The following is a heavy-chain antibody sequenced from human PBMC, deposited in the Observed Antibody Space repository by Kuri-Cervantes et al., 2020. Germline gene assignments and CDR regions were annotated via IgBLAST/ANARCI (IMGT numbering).Heavy chain of an antibody. V-gene: IGHV4-31*03. J-gene: IGHJ6*02. CDR1: GGSISSGGYY. CDR3: ARSPAGGYGDYFWGVWSPAGLGGMDV. Sequence: SETLSLTCTVSGGSISSGGYYWSWIRQHPGKGPEWIGYIYYSGSTYYNPSLKSRVTISVDTSKSQFSLKLSSVTAADTAVYYCARSPAGGYGDYFWGVWSPAGLGGMDVWGQGTTVTVSS. CDR2: IYYSGST. D-gene: IGHD4-17*01.